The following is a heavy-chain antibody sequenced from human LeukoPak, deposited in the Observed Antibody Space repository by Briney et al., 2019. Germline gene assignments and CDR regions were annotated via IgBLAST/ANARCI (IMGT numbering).Heavy chain of an antibody. V-gene: IGHV3-23*01. J-gene: IGHJ4*02. CDR3: ARSSNFAYCSSTSCYSSAYVDY. Sequence: GGSLRLSCAASGFTFSSYAMSWVRQAPGKGLEWVSAISGSGGSTYYADSVKGRFTISRDNAKNSLYLQMNSLRAEDTAVYYCARSSNFAYCSSTSCYSSAYVDYWGQGTLVTVSS. CDR2: ISGSGGST. D-gene: IGHD2-2*01. CDR1: GFTFSSYA.